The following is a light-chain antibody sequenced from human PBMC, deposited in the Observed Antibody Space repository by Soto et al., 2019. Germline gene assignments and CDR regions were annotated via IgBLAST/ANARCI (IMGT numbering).Light chain of an antibody. CDR3: QQYNSYRA. CDR1: RSIDTW. V-gene: IGKV1-5*03. Sequence: DIQMTQSPSILSASLGDRVTITCRASRSIDTWLACHQQKPGKAPKLLISKASNLESGVPSRFSGSGSGTEFTLTISTLQPDDFATYYCQQYNSYRAFGQGTKVDI. CDR2: KAS. J-gene: IGKJ1*01.